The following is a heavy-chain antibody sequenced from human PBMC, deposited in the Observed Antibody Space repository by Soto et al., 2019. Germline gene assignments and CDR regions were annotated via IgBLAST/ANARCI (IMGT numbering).Heavy chain of an antibody. Sequence: PGGSLRLSCAASGFNFRNYGMHWVRQAQGKGLVWVTVISYDGSHKYYADSVKGRFTISRDNSKNTVYLEMNSLRDEDTAVYYCAKRRGDHSNYSWGIDVWGQGTTVTVSS. V-gene: IGHV3-30*18. D-gene: IGHD4-4*01. CDR3: AKRRGDHSNYSWGIDV. CDR1: GFNFRNYG. J-gene: IGHJ6*02. CDR2: ISYDGSHK.